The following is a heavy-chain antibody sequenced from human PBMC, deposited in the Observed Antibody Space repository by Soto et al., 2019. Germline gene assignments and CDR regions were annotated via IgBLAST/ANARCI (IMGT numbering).Heavy chain of an antibody. Sequence: SVKVSCKASGGTFSSYAISWVRQAPGQGLEWMGGIIPIFDTANYAQKFQGRVTITADESTSTAYMELSSLRSEDTAVYYCARDNYLRASSGWVGSYYYYGMDVWGQGTTVTVSS. V-gene: IGHV1-69*13. CDR1: GGTFSSYA. D-gene: IGHD6-19*01. CDR2: IIPIFDTA. J-gene: IGHJ6*02. CDR3: ARDNYLRASSGWVGSYYYYGMDV.